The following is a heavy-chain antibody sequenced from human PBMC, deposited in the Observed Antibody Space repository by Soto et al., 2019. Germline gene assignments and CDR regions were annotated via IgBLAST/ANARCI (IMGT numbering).Heavy chain of an antibody. CDR1: GGSVNIDSHY. D-gene: IGHD2-8*02. CDR2: MFYSGST. Sequence: SETLYLTYTVSGGSVNIDSHYWSWIRQPPGKGLEWIGHMFYSGSTNYNPSPKSRVTISGDTSKNQFSLKLSSVTAADTAVYYCARLVRSLHFDYWGQGNPVTVSS. J-gene: IGHJ4*02. CDR3: ARLVRSLHFDY. V-gene: IGHV4-61*01.